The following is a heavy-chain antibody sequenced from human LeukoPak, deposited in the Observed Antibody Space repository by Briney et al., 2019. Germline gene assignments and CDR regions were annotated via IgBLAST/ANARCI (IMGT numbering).Heavy chain of an antibody. CDR2: IYHSGST. CDR3: ASGSYYFDY. J-gene: IGHJ4*02. CDR1: GYSISSGYY. D-gene: IGHD1-26*01. Sequence: SETLSLTCAVSGYSISSGYYWGWIRQPPGKGLEWIGSIYHSGSTYYNPYLKSRVTISVDTSKNQFSLKLSSVTAADTAVYYCASGSYYFDYWGQGTLVTVST. V-gene: IGHV4-38-2*01.